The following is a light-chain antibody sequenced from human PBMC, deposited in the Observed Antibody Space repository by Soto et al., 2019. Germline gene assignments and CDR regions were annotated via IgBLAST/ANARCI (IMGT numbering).Light chain of an antibody. CDR2: GAS. V-gene: IGKV3-15*01. J-gene: IGKJ1*01. CDR1: QSVSSN. Sequence: EIVMTQSPATLSVSPGERATLSCRASQSVSSNLAWYQQKPGQAPRLLIYGASTRAAGIPSRFSGSGSGTEFTLTITSLQSEDNALYYCQQYYNWQPRFGQGTKVDI. CDR3: QQYYNWQPR.